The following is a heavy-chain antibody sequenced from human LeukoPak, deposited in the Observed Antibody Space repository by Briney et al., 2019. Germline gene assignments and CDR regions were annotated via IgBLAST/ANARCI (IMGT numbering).Heavy chain of an antibody. Sequence: GGSLRLSCAASGFTVSSNYMTWVRQAPGKGLEWVSVIYRGGSTYYADSVKGRFTVSRDNSKNTLYLQMNSLRVEDTAVYHCARVTYYYDSSGETTYFDYWGQGTLVTVSS. J-gene: IGHJ4*02. D-gene: IGHD3-22*01. CDR3: ARVTYYYDSSGETTYFDY. V-gene: IGHV3-66*02. CDR2: IYRGGST. CDR1: GFTVSSNY.